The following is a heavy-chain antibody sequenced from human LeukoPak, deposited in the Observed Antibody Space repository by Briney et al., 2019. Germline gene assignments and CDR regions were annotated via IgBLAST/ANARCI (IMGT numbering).Heavy chain of an antibody. CDR3: AKGPYSSSWYGNLGSFDY. Sequence: GGSLRLSCAASGFTFRSYGMYWVRQAPGKGLEWVAFIRYDGSNKYYADSVKGRFTISRDNSKNTLYLQMNSLRAEDTAVYYCAKGPYSSSWYGNLGSFDYWGQGTLVTVSS. CDR1: GFTFRSYG. D-gene: IGHD6-13*01. J-gene: IGHJ4*02. CDR2: IRYDGSNK. V-gene: IGHV3-30*02.